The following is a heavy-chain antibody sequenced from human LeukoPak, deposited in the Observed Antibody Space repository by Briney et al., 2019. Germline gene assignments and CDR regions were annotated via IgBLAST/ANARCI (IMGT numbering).Heavy chain of an antibody. D-gene: IGHD3-9*01. CDR3: ARGKTSDDIIEDAFDI. Sequence: GGSLRLSCAASGFTFSSHAMSWVRQAPGKGLEWVSAIGDDVVSTYYAESVKGRFTISRDNSKNTLYLQMNSLRAEDTATYYCARGKTSDDIIEDAFDIWGQGTMVAVSS. J-gene: IGHJ3*02. CDR2: IGDDVVST. V-gene: IGHV3-23*01. CDR1: GFTFSSHA.